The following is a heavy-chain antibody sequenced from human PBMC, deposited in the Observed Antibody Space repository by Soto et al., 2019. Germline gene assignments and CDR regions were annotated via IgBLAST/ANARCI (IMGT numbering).Heavy chain of an antibody. V-gene: IGHV3-66*01. CDR2: IYSGGST. CDR1: GFTVSSSY. J-gene: IGHJ6*02. D-gene: IGHD3-22*01. CDR3: ARYRLYDSSGYYYSGMDV. Sequence: GSLRLSCAASGFTVSSSYMSWVRQAPGKGLEWVSVIYSGGSTYYADSVKGRFTISRDNSKNTLYLQMNSLRAEDTAVYYCARYRLYDSSGYYYSGMDVWGQGT.